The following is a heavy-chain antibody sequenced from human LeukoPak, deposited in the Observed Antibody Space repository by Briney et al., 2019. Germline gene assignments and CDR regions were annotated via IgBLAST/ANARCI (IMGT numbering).Heavy chain of an antibody. J-gene: IGHJ6*03. Sequence: SETLSLTCTVSGGSIASYYWSWIRQPPGKGLEWIGYIYYSGSTNYNPSLKSRVTISVDTSKNQFSLKLSSVTAADTAVYYCARAPPRVMFDYYYYMDVWGKGTTVTVSS. CDR3: ARAPPRVMFDYYYYMDV. CDR2: IYYSGST. V-gene: IGHV4-59*01. D-gene: IGHD3-10*02. CDR1: GGSIASYY.